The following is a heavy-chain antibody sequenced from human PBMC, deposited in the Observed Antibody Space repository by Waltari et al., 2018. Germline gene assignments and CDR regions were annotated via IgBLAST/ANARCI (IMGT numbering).Heavy chain of an antibody. CDR3: ARPGRVGGGSLMGLDY. J-gene: IGHJ4*02. Sequence: QLQLQESGPGLVKASETLSLTCPVSGGSIRSTTYYWGWIRQPPGKGLEWMGSFSYNGNTYYNPSLKSRITISVDTSKNQFSLQLRSVTAADTAMYYCARPGRVGGGSLMGLDYWGQGTLVTVSS. CDR1: GGSIRSTTYY. V-gene: IGHV4-39*01. CDR2: FSYNGNT. D-gene: IGHD2-15*01.